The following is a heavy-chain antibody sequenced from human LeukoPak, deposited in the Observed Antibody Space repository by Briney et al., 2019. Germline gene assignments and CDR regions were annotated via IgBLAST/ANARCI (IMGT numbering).Heavy chain of an antibody. CDR3: ARGERYSFDY. V-gene: IGHV6-1*01. CDR1: GDSVSSNSAA. CDR2: TYHRSKWYN. J-gene: IGHJ4*02. Sequence: SQTLSLTCAISGDSVSSNSAAWNWVRHSPSRGLEWLGSTYHRSKWYNDYALSVKSRISVNPDTPKNQFSLQLNSVTPEDTAVYYCARGERYSFDYWGQGTLVTVSS. D-gene: IGHD1-26*01.